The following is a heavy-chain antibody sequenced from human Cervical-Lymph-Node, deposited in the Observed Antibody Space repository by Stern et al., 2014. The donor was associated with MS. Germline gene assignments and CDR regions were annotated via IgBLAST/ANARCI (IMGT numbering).Heavy chain of an antibody. CDR1: GASITSGNW. V-gene: IGHV4-4*02. J-gene: IGHJ4*02. CDR3: ARDNRFENFDY. CDR2: IYHVGRT. Sequence: VQLVESGPGLVKPSGTLSLTCAVSGASITSGNWWSWVRQSPGKGLEWIGEIYHVGRTNYNPSLKSRVTISVDKSKNQFSLNLTSVTAADTAIYYCARDNRFENFDYWGQGILVTVSS. D-gene: IGHD3-3*01.